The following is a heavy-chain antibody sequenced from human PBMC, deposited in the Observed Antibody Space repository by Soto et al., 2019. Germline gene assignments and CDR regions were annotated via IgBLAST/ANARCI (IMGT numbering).Heavy chain of an antibody. D-gene: IGHD2-2*01. Sequence: SVKVSCKASGGTFSSYAISWVRQAPGQGLEWMGGIIPIFGTANYAQKFQGRVTITADESTSTAYMELSSLRSEDTAVYYCARERIVVPAAQIYYYYGMDVWGQGTTVTVSS. V-gene: IGHV1-69*13. J-gene: IGHJ6*02. CDR3: ARERIVVPAAQIYYYYGMDV. CDR2: IIPIFGTA. CDR1: GGTFSSYA.